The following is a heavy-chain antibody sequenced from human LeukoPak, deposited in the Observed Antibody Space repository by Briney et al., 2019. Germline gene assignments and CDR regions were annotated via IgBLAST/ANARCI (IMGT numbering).Heavy chain of an antibody. J-gene: IGHJ3*02. D-gene: IGHD2-21*01. Sequence: SETLSLTCTVSGGSISSGSYYWSWIRQPAGKGLEWIGYIYYSGSTNYNPSLKSRVTISVDTSKNQFSLKLSSVTAADTAVYYCARSMKLVAFDIWGQGTMVTVSS. CDR1: GGSISSGSYY. CDR3: ARSMKLVAFDI. CDR2: IYYSGST. V-gene: IGHV4-61*10.